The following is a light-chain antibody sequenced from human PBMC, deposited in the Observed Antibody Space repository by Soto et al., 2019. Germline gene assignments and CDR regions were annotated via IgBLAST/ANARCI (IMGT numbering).Light chain of an antibody. V-gene: IGKV3-11*01. CDR2: DAS. J-gene: IGKJ4*01. CDR1: QDINTY. Sequence: EVVLTQSPATLSLSPGEKATLSCRASQDINTYLGWYQQKPGQPPRLLIYDASNRASGIPARFSGSGSGTDFTLTINSLQSEDFAIYYCQQYNNWPLTFGGGTKVEIK. CDR3: QQYNNWPLT.